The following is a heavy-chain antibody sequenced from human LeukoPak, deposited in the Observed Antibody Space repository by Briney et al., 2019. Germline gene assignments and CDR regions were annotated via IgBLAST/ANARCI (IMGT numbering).Heavy chain of an antibody. Sequence: ASVKVSCKASGYTFTGYYMHWMRQAPGQGLEWMGWVNPNSGGTNYAQKFQGRVTMTRDTSISTAYMELSRLRSDDTAVYYCARGGFFVVVQAERGQLVYGGRGTLATVPS. D-gene: IGHD2-2*01. V-gene: IGHV1-2*02. CDR1: GYTFTGYY. CDR3: ARGGFFVVVQAERGQLVY. CDR2: VNPNSGGT. J-gene: IGHJ4*02.